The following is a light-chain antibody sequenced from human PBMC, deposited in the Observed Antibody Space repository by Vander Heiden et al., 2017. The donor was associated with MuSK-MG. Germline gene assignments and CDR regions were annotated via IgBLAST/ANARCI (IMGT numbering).Light chain of an antibody. CDR1: SSNIGEGHD. Sequence: QSVLTQPPSVSVAPGQGVTIACTGSSSNIGEGHDVHGYRQLPGSAPKVLIFGTSNRPSGVPDRFSGSKSGTSASLAISGLQAEDETTYYCQSYDSSLSDVVFGGGTKLTVL. V-gene: IGLV1-40*01. CDR3: QSYDSSLSDVV. CDR2: GTS. J-gene: IGLJ2*01.